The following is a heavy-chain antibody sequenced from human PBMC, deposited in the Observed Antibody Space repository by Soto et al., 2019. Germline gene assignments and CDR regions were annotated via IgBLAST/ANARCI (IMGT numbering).Heavy chain of an antibody. V-gene: IGHV4-34*01. J-gene: IGHJ4*02. CDR3: ARGARFNYYGSGSYHY. Sequence: PSETLSLTCAVYGGSFSGYYWSLIRQPPGKGLECIWEINHSGSTNYNPSLKSRVTISVDTSKNQFSLKLSSVTAADTAVYYCARGARFNYYGSGSYHYWGQGTLVTVSS. CDR2: INHSGST. CDR1: GGSFSGYY. D-gene: IGHD3-10*01.